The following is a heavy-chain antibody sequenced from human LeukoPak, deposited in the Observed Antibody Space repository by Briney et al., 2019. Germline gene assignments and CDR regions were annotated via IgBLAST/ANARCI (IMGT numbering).Heavy chain of an antibody. J-gene: IGHJ5*02. Sequence: GGSLRLSCAASGFTVSSNYMSWVRQAPGKGLEWVSVIYSGGSTYYADSVKGRFTISRDNSKNTLYLQMNSLRAEDTAVYYCARVGYSSSWSNWFDPWGQGTLVTVSS. CDR3: ARVGYSSSWSNWFDP. CDR2: IYSGGST. D-gene: IGHD6-13*01. CDR1: GFTVSSNY. V-gene: IGHV3-66*01.